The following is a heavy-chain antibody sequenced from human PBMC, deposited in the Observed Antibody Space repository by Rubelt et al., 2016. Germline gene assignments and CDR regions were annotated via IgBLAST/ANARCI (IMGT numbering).Heavy chain of an antibody. CDR2: IYSGGAT. Sequence: GGGLVQPGGSLRLSCAASGFTVSSNYMSWVRQAPGKGLEWVSLIYSGGATYYADSVKGRFTISRDNSENTLYLQMNSLRVEDTAVYYCARDHVVPGLYFDYWGQGTLVTVSS. D-gene: IGHD2-2*01. CDR3: ARDHVVPGLYFDY. V-gene: IGHV3-66*01. J-gene: IGHJ4*02. CDR1: GFTVSSNY.